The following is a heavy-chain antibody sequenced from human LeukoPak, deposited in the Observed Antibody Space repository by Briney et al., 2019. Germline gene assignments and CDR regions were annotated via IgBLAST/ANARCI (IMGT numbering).Heavy chain of an antibody. J-gene: IGHJ3*02. CDR2: IYHSGST. CDR1: GGSISSYY. D-gene: IGHD5-18*01. V-gene: IGHV4-59*12. Sequence: PSETLSLTCTVSGGSISSYYWSWIRQPPGKGLEWIGYIYHSGSTYYNPSLKSRVTISVDRSKNQFSLKLSSVTAADTAVYYCARVGAAMVTRGAFDIWGQGTMVTVSS. CDR3: ARVGAAMVTRGAFDI.